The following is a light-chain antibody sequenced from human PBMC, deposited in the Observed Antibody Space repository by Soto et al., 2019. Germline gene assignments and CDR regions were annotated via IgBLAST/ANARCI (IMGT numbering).Light chain of an antibody. CDR3: QQYNNWPAIT. Sequence: EIVMTQSPPILSVSPGERAALSCRASQSIRSNLAWYQQKPGQAPRLLIYGASTRATGIPARFSGSGSGTEFTLTISSLQSEDFAVYYCQQYNNWPAITFGKGTRLEIK. V-gene: IGKV3D-15*01. CDR2: GAS. CDR1: QSIRSN. J-gene: IGKJ5*01.